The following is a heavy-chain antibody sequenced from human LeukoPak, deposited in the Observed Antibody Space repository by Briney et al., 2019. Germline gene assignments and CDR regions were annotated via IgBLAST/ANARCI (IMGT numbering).Heavy chain of an antibody. Sequence: SETLSLTCTVSGYSISSGYYWSWIRQPPGKGLEWIGEINHSGSTNYNPSLKSRVTIPVDTSKHQFSLKLSSVTAADTAVYYCARGRNTAMAADYWGQGTLVTVSS. D-gene: IGHD5-18*01. V-gene: IGHV4-38-2*02. J-gene: IGHJ4*02. CDR1: GYSISSGYY. CDR3: ARGRNTAMAADY. CDR2: INHSGST.